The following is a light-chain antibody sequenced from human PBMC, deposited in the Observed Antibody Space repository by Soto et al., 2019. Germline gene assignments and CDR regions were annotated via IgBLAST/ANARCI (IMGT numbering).Light chain of an antibody. Sequence: EIVLTQSPGTLSLSPGGRAHPLCQANQKCNNRLLIRDQPKPCQAPRLLIYGASSRATGIPDRFSGSGSGTDFTLTISRLEPEDFAVYYCQQYGSSPLTFGQGTKVEIK. J-gene: IGKJ1*01. CDR3: QQYGSSPLT. V-gene: IGKV3-20*01. CDR1: QKCNNRL. CDR2: GAS.